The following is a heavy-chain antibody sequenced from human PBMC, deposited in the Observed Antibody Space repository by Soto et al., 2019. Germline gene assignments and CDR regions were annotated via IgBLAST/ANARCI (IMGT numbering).Heavy chain of an antibody. Sequence: SETLSLTCTVSSGSMSPYYWSWIRQTPGKGLEWIGHIYYSGSATYNPSLESRVTISVDTSKTQFSLRLSPVTAADTAVYYCARDRRGSSWPRFDFWGQGSLVTVSS. D-gene: IGHD6-13*01. CDR1: SGSMSPYY. CDR3: ARDRRGSSWPRFDF. CDR2: IYYSGSA. J-gene: IGHJ4*02. V-gene: IGHV4-59*01.